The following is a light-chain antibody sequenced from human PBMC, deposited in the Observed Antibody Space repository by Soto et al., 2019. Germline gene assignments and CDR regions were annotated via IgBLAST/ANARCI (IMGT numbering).Light chain of an antibody. CDR2: DAS. V-gene: IGKV3-11*01. CDR1: QSVSKY. CDR3: QQRSNWPIT. Sequence: EIVLTQSPATLSLSPGERATLSCRTSQSVSKYFAWYQQKPGRAPRLLIYDASSRATGIPARFIGSGSGTDFNLTISSLEPEDFAIYSCQQRSNWPITFGQGTRLEIK. J-gene: IGKJ5*01.